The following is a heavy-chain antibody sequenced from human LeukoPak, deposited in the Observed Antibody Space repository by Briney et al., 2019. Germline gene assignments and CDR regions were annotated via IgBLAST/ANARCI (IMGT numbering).Heavy chain of an antibody. Sequence: GGSLRLSCAASGFTFTRYRMSWVRQAPGKGLEWVANIKVDGNEKYYADSVRGRFTISRDNTKNSLYLQVNSLRADDTGLYYCARAARYGDYNYDYYYYMDVWGKGTTVTVSS. CDR3: ARAARYGDYNYDYYYYMDV. J-gene: IGHJ6*03. CDR2: IKVDGNEK. CDR1: GFTFTRYR. D-gene: IGHD4-17*01. V-gene: IGHV3-7*01.